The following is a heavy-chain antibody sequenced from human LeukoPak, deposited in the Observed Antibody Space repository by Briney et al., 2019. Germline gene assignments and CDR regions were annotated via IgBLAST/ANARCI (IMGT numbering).Heavy chain of an antibody. CDR2: IIPIFGTA. Sequence: GASVKVSCKASGGTFSSYAISWVRQAPGQGLEWMGGIIPIFGTANYAQKFQGRVTITADESTSTAYMELSSLRSEDTAVYYCARDSCGGGGCHYWYFDLWGRGTLVTVSS. J-gene: IGHJ2*01. CDR1: GGTFSSYA. V-gene: IGHV1-69*13. CDR3: ARDSCGGGGCHYWYFDL. D-gene: IGHD6-19*01.